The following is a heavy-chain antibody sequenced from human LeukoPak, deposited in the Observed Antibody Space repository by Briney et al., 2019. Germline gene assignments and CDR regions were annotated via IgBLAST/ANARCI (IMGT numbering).Heavy chain of an antibody. J-gene: IGHJ4*02. CDR2: ISGSGDST. D-gene: IGHD1-26*01. Sequence: GGSLRLTCAAFGFIVRSNHINWVRQAPGKGLEWVSDISGSGDSTNYADSVKGRFTISRDNSKNTLYLQMNSLRVEDTAVYYCAKNRESYWVPELDYWGQGTLVTVSS. CDR1: GFIVRSNH. V-gene: IGHV3-23*01. CDR3: AKNRESYWVPELDY.